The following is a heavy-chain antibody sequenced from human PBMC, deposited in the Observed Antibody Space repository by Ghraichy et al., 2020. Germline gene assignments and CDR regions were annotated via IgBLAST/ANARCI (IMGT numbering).Heavy chain of an antibody. V-gene: IGHV3-23*01. CDR1: GFTFSSYA. D-gene: IGHD2-8*01. Sequence: GESLNISCAASGFTFSSYAMSWVRQAPGKGLGWVSTISSGGAGIYYADSVKGRFTISRDNSKNTLYLQMNSLRAEDTAVYYCVSAIKGGVDYWGQGTLVTVSS. J-gene: IGHJ4*02. CDR3: VSAIKGGVDY. CDR2: ISSGGAGI.